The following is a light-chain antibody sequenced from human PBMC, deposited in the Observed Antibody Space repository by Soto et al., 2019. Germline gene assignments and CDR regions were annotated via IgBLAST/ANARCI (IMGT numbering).Light chain of an antibody. CDR3: SSYTSSSTLDYV. CDR1: RSDVGGYNH. V-gene: IGLV2-14*01. Sequence: QSALTQPASVCGCRGQSITISCNGTRSDVGGYNHVSWYQQHPGKAPKLMIYEVSYRPSGVSNRFSGSKSDSTASLTISGLQAEDEADYYCSSYTSSSTLDYVFGTGTKVTVL. CDR2: EVS. J-gene: IGLJ1*01.